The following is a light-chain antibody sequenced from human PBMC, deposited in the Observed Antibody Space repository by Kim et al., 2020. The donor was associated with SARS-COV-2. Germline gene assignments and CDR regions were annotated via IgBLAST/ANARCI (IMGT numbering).Light chain of an antibody. CDR3: QQRINLLS. Sequence: SVSPGERAPLSCRASDSVSTYLAWYQQKPGQAPRLLIYDASKRATGIPARFSGSGSETDFTLTISNLEPEDSAVYYCQQRINLLSFGQGTRLEIK. CDR1: DSVSTY. CDR2: DAS. J-gene: IGKJ5*01. V-gene: IGKV3-11*01.